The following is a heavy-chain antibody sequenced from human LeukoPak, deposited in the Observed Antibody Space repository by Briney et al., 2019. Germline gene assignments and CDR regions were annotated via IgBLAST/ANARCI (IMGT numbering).Heavy chain of an antibody. D-gene: IGHD3-10*01. CDR2: IIPIFGTA. J-gene: IGHJ5*02. CDR3: ARGRGYYYGSGSHLNWFDP. CDR1: GGTFSSYA. V-gene: IGHV1-69*13. Sequence: GASVKVSCKASGGTFSSYAISWVRQAPGQGLEWMGGIIPIFGTANYAQKFQGRVTITADESTSTAYMELSSLRSEDTAVYYCARGRGYYYGSGSHLNWFDPWGQGTLVTVSS.